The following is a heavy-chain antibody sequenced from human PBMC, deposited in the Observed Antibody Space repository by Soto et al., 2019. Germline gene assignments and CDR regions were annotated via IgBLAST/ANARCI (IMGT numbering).Heavy chain of an antibody. CDR1: GFTFSSYS. CDR3: AKDIASIDYYYYGMDV. V-gene: IGHV3-30*18. J-gene: IGHJ6*02. CDR2: ISYDGSNK. Sequence: GGSLRLSCAASGFTFSSYSMHWVRQAPGKGLEWVAVISYDGSNKYYADSVKGRFTISRDNSKNTLYLQMNSLRAEDTAVYYCAKDIASIDYYYYGMDVWGHGTTVTRSS. D-gene: IGHD3-16*02.